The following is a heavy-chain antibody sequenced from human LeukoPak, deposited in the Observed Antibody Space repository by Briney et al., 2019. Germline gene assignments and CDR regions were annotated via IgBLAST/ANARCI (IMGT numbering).Heavy chain of an antibody. V-gene: IGHV3-23*01. CDR2: ISGSGGST. D-gene: IGHD2-2*01. J-gene: IGHJ4*02. CDR3: AKDQRGAYCSSTSCSLGDY. Sequence: GGSLRLSCAASGFTFSSYAMSWVRQAPGKGLERVSAISGSGGSTYYADSVKGRFTISRDNSKNTLYLQMNSLRAEDTAVYYCAKDQRGAYCSSTSCSLGDYWGQGTLVTVSS. CDR1: GFTFSSYA.